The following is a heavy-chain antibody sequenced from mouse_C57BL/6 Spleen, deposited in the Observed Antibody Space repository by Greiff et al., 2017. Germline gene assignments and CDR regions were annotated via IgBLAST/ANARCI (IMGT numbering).Heavy chain of an antibody. J-gene: IGHJ3*01. Sequence: EVQVVESGGGLVKPGGSLKLSCAASGFTFSSYAMSWVRQTPEKRLEWVATISDGGSYTYYPDNVKGRFTISRDNAKNNLYLQMSHLKSEDTAMYYCARDPTVVATDAYWGQGTLVTVSA. CDR2: ISDGGSYT. D-gene: IGHD1-1*01. V-gene: IGHV5-4*01. CDR1: GFTFSSYA. CDR3: ARDPTVVATDAY.